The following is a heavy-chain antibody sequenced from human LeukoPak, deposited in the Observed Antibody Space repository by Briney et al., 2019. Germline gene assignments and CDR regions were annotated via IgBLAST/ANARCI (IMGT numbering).Heavy chain of an antibody. D-gene: IGHD3-22*01. CDR3: ARDTYYDSSGYSLDY. V-gene: IGHV1-2*02. J-gene: IGHJ4*02. CDR1: GYTFTGYY. CDR2: INPNSGDT. Sequence: GASVKVSCKASGYTFTGYYMHWVGQAPGQGLEWMGWINPNSGDTKYAQKFQGRVTMTRDTSISTAYMELSRLRSDDTAVYYCARDTYYDSSGYSLDYWGQGTLVTVSS.